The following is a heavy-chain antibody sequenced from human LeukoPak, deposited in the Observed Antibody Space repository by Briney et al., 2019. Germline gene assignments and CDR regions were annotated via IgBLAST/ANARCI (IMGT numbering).Heavy chain of an antibody. CDR1: GGSISSGGYY. J-gene: IGHJ3*02. V-gene: IGHV4-31*03. CDR3: AREYCDFWSGYFRAFDI. Sequence: SQTLSLTCTVSGGSISSGGYYWSWIRQHPGKGLEWIGYIYYSGSTYYSPSLKSRVTISVDTSKNQFSLKLSSVTAADTAVYYCAREYCDFWSGYFRAFDIWGQGTMVTVSS. CDR2: IYYSGST. D-gene: IGHD3-3*01.